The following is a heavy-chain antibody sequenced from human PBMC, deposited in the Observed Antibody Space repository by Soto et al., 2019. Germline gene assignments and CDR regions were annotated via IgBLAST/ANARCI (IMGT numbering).Heavy chain of an antibody. CDR2: IGTAGDT. Sequence: GGSLRLSCAASGFTFSSYDMHWVRQATGKGLEWVSAIGTAGDTYYPGSVKGRFTISRENAKNSLYLQMNSLRAGDTAVYYCARGGGIRNFDYWGQGTLVTVSS. CDR3: ARGGGIRNFDY. D-gene: IGHD2-21*01. V-gene: IGHV3-13*01. J-gene: IGHJ4*02. CDR1: GFTFSSYD.